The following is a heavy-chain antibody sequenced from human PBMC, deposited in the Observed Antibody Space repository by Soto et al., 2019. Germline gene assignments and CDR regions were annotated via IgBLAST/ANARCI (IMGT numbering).Heavy chain of an antibody. CDR3: ARSGATIAAGPFDY. CDR2: INPSGGST. Sequence: SVQVSCKASGYTFTSYYMHWVRQAPGQGLEWMGIINPSGGSTSYAQKFQGRVTMTRDTSMSTVYMELSSLRSEDTAVYYCARSGATIAAGPFDYCGQGTLVSVS. V-gene: IGHV1-46*01. CDR1: GYTFTSYY. D-gene: IGHD6-6*01. J-gene: IGHJ4*02.